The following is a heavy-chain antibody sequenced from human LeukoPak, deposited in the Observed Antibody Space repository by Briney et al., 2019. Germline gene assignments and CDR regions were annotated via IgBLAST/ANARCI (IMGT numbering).Heavy chain of an antibody. J-gene: IGHJ5*02. Sequence: ASVKVSCKASGYTFTSYYMHWVRQAPGQGLEWMGIINPSGGSTSYAQKFQGRVTMTRDMSTSTVYMELSSLRSEDTAVYYCARDASKSSSGWENWFDPWGQGTLVTVSS. CDR3: ARDASKSSSGWENWFDP. CDR1: GYTFTSYY. V-gene: IGHV1-46*01. D-gene: IGHD6-19*01. CDR2: INPSGGST.